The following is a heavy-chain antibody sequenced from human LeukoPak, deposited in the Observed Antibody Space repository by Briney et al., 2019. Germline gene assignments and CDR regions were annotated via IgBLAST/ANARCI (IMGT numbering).Heavy chain of an antibody. V-gene: IGHV1-46*01. Sequence: ASVKVSCKASGYTFTSYYMHWARQAPGQGLEWMGIINPSGGSTSYAQKFQGRVTMTRDTSTSTVYMELSSLRSEDTAVYYCATHVDYGDYVSAPDYWGQGTLVTVSS. CDR2: INPSGGST. CDR1: GYTFTSYY. CDR3: ATHVDYGDYVSAPDY. D-gene: IGHD4-17*01. J-gene: IGHJ4*02.